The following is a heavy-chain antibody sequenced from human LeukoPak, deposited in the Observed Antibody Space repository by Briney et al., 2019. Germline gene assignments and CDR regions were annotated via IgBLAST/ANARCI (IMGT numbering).Heavy chain of an antibody. D-gene: IGHD3-16*01. CDR2: ISGSGGRT. V-gene: IGHV3-23*01. J-gene: IGHJ4*02. CDR3: AKDYDYVWGSYDNYFDY. Sequence: GGSLRLSCAASGFTFSTYAMNWVRQAPGMGLEWASVISGSGGRTKYADSAKGRFTISRDNSKNTLYLQMNSLRAEDTAVYYCAKDYDYVWGSYDNYFDYWGQGTLVTVSS. CDR1: GFTFSTYA.